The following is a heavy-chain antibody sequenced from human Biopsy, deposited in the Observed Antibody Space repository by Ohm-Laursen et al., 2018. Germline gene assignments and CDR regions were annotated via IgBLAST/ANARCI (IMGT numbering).Heavy chain of an antibody. Sequence: TLSLTCTVSGVSISRYYWSWIRQPPGKGLEWIGYVYYSGSTDYNPSLQSRVTISVDTSKNHFSLRLRSVTPADTAIYYCARDRGFYSDRTVPGYFDLWGRGTLVTVSS. D-gene: IGHD3-22*01. CDR1: GVSISRYY. CDR3: ARDRGFYSDRTVPGYFDL. CDR2: VYYSGST. V-gene: IGHV4-59*01. J-gene: IGHJ2*01.